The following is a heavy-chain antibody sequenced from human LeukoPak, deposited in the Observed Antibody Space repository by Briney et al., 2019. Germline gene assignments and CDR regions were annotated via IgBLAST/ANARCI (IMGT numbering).Heavy chain of an antibody. Sequence: SETLSLTCTVSGYSISSGYSWGWIRRPPGKGLEWIGSRYHSGSTYYNPSLKSRVTISIDTSKNQFSLKLSSVTAADTAVYYCARVKGRGSYYGIDYWGQGTLVTVSS. CDR1: GYSISSGYS. V-gene: IGHV4-38-2*02. J-gene: IGHJ4*02. D-gene: IGHD1-26*01. CDR2: RYHSGST. CDR3: ARVKGRGSYYGIDY.